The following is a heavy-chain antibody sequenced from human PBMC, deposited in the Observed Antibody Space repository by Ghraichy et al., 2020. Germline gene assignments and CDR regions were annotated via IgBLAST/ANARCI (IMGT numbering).Heavy chain of an antibody. CDR3: ARDTFDI. Sequence: SETLSLTCAVYGESFSGYYWSWIRQPPGKGLEWIGEINHSGSTNYNPSLKSRVTISVDTSKNQFSLKLSPVTAADTAVYYWARDTFDIWGQGTTVTVSS. CDR2: INHSGST. V-gene: IGHV4-34*01. CDR1: GESFSGYY. J-gene: IGHJ3*02.